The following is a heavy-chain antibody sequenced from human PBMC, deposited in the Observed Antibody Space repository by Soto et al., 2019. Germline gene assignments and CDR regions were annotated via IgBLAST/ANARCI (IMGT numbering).Heavy chain of an antibody. D-gene: IGHD3-3*01. V-gene: IGHV2-26*01. CDR3: ARIRGYYDFWSGYSHYGMDV. CDR1: GFSLSNARMG. J-gene: IGHJ6*02. Sequence: SGPLVNPTATLTLTCTVSGFSLSNARMGVSWIRQPPGKALEWLAHIFSNDEKSYSTSLKSRLTISKDTSKSQVVLTMTNMDPVDTATYYCARIRGYYDFWSGYSHYGMDVWGQGTTGT. CDR2: IFSNDEK.